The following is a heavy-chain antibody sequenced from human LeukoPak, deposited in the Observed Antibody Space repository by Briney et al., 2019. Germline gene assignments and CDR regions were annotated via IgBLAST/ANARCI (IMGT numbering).Heavy chain of an antibody. V-gene: IGHV3-9*01. D-gene: IGHD6-13*01. Sequence: GGSLRLSCTASGFTFEYYAMHWVRQVPGKGLEWVSGISGNSGSLGYADSVKGRFTISRDNAKNSLYLQMNSLRAEDTALYYCAKDRKIGYSSSWYFFDFWGQGTLVTVSS. CDR1: GFTFEYYA. J-gene: IGHJ4*02. CDR2: ISGNSGSL. CDR3: AKDRKIGYSSSWYFFDF.